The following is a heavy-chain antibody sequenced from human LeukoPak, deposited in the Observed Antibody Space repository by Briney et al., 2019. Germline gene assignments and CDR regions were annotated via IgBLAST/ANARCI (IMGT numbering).Heavy chain of an antibody. CDR1: GGSFSGYY. CDR3: ARDPGRVPPH. CDR2: INHRGST. J-gene: IGHJ4*02. D-gene: IGHD2-15*01. V-gene: IGHV4-34*01. Sequence: SETLSLTCAVYGGSFSGYYWSWIRQPPGKGLEWIGEINHRGSTNYNPSLKSRVTISVDTSKNQFSLKLSSVTAADTAVYYCARDPGRVPPHWGQGTLVTVSS.